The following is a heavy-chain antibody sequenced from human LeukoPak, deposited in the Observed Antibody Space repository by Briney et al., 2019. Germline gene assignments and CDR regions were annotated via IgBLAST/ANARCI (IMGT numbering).Heavy chain of an antibody. CDR1: GFTFSSYS. Sequence: GGSLRLSCAASGFTFSSYSMNWVRQVPGKGLEWVSSISSSSSYIYYADSVKGRFIISRDNAKNSLYLQMNSLRAEDTAVYYCARYCSSTSCHHSYYYYMDVWGKGTTVTVSS. CDR2: ISSSSSYI. D-gene: IGHD2-2*01. CDR3: ARYCSSTSCHHSYYYYMDV. V-gene: IGHV3-21*01. J-gene: IGHJ6*03.